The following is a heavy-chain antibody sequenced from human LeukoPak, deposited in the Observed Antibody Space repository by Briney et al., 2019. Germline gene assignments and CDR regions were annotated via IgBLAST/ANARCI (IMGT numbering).Heavy chain of an antibody. Sequence: SVKVSCKASGYTFTSYDINWVRQATGQGLEWMGWMNPNSGNTGYAQKFQVRVTMTRHTSITTAYMELSSVRYEDTAVYYWVRCYYYYGMDVWGQGTTVTVSS. CDR3: VRCYYYYGMDV. CDR1: GYTFTSYD. V-gene: IGHV1-8*01. J-gene: IGHJ6*02. CDR2: MNPNSGNT.